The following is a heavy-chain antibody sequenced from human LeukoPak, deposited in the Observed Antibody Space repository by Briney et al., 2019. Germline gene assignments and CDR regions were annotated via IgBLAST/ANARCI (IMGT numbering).Heavy chain of an antibody. J-gene: IGHJ4*02. Sequence: GGSLRLSCAASGFTFSGYAMNWVRQAPGKGLEWLSHISSTGGTIYYTDSVKGRLTVSRDNAKNSLYLQMNSLRAEDTAVYYCAKSDPYGDSLIEIWGQGALVTVSS. CDR3: AKSDPYGDSLIEI. V-gene: IGHV3-48*03. D-gene: IGHD4-17*01. CDR1: GFTFSGYA. CDR2: ISSTGGTI.